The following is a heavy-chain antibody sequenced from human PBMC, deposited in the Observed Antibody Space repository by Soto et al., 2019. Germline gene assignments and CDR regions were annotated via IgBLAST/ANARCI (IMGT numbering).Heavy chain of an antibody. CDR1: GFTFSDYW. V-gene: IGHV3-74*01. D-gene: IGHD4-17*01. CDR3: ARGVRGSYGLDI. Sequence: EVQLVESGGGLVQPGGSLRLSCAVSGFTFSDYWMHWVRQAPGKGLVWVSRIYTDGSRTNYADSVKGRFTISRDNAENTLYLQMNSLRAEETAVYYCARGVRGSYGLDIWGQWTMVTVSS. J-gene: IGHJ3*02. CDR2: IYTDGSRT.